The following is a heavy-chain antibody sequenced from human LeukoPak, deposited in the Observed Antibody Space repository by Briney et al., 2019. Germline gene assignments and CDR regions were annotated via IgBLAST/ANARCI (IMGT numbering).Heavy chain of an antibody. J-gene: IGHJ4*02. CDR1: GGSISDYY. D-gene: IGHD6-6*01. CDR3: ARWRIAALAFDD. CDR2: VLNSGDT. Sequence: SETLSLTCTISGGSISDYYWGWLRQPPGKGLEWIGYVLNSGDTNYSPSLSSRVTISLDTSKNDFSLKLSSVTAADTAVYYCARWRIAALAFDDWGQGTLVTVSS. V-gene: IGHV4-59*01.